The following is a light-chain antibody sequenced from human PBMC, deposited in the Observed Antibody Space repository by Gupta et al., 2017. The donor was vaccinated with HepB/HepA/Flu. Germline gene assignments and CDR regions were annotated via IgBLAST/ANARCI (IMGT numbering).Light chain of an antibody. V-gene: IGKV1-39*01. Sequence: DIQMTQSPSSLAASVGDRVTINCRASQTITNYFNWYQKRPGKAPKFLIFAASSLQSGVPSRFSGGGSGTDFTLTISSLQPEDFATYYCQQSYSIPWTFGQGTKVEIK. CDR2: AAS. CDR1: QTITNY. CDR3: QQSYSIPWT. J-gene: IGKJ1*01.